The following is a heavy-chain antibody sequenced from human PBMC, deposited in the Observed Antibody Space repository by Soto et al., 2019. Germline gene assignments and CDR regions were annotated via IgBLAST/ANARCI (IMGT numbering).Heavy chain of an antibody. CDR3: ARISVASRYMDV. CDR2: FYYSGST. V-gene: IGHV4-39*01. D-gene: IGHD5-12*01. J-gene: IGHJ6*03. CDR1: GGSISSSSCY. Sequence: SETLSLTCTVSGGSISSSSCYWVWIRQSPGRGLEWIGSFYYSGSTYYSPSLRSRVTISGDTSKKQISLRLSSVTAADTAVYYCARISVASRYMDVWGKGTTVTVSS.